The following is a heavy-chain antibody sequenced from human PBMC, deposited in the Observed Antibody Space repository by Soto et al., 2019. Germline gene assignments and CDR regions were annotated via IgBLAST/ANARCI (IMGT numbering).Heavy chain of an antibody. CDR2: IFYSGST. D-gene: IGHD6-6*01. J-gene: IGHJ6*02. CDR1: GVSISSSSSNY. Sequence: PSETLSLTCTVSGVSISSSSSNYWAWIRQPPGKGLEWIGSIFYSGSTYYNPSLKSRVTISVDTPKNQFSLRLSSVTAADTAVYYCARHSVIADRLDFYYGMDVWGQGTTVTVSS. CDR3: ARHSVIADRLDFYYGMDV. V-gene: IGHV4-39*01.